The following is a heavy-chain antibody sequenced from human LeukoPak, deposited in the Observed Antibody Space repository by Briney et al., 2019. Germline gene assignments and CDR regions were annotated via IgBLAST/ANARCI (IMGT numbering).Heavy chain of an antibody. V-gene: IGHV3-7*01. CDR3: ARTQSDYVRYYYYMDV. J-gene: IGHJ6*03. CDR1: GFTFSSYW. CDR2: IKQDGSEK. D-gene: IGHD4-17*01. Sequence: GGSLRLSCAASGFTFSSYWMSWVRQAPGKALEWEANIKQDGSEKYYVDSVKGRFTISRDNAKNSLYLQMNSLRAEDTAVYYCARTQSDYVRYYYYMDVWGKGTTVTVSS.